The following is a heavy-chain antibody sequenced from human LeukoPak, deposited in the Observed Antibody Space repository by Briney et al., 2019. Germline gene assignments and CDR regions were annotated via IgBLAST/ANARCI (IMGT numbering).Heavy chain of an antibody. Sequence: SETLSLTCAVYGGSFSGYYWSWIRQPPGKGLEWIGEINHSGSTNYNPSLKSRVTISVDSSKNQSSLKLSSVTAADTAVYYCAKSNGYGLVDIWGQGTVVTVSS. CDR2: INHSGST. CDR3: AKSNGYGLVDI. D-gene: IGHD3-10*01. V-gene: IGHV4-34*01. CDR1: GGSFSGYY. J-gene: IGHJ3*02.